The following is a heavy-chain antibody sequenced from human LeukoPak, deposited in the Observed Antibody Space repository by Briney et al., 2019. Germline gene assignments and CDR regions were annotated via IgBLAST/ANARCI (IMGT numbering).Heavy chain of an antibody. CDR1: GFTFSDYG. CDR3: ARESYYYDSSGYQRSLPGDY. D-gene: IGHD3-22*01. CDR2: ISYDGSNN. J-gene: IGHJ4*02. Sequence: PGRSLRLSCAASGFTFSDYGMHWVRQAPGKGLEWVAVISYDGSNNYYADSVKGRFTISRDNSRNTLYLQMNSLRAEDTAVYYCARESYYYDSSGYQRSLPGDYWGQGTLVTVSS. V-gene: IGHV3-30*03.